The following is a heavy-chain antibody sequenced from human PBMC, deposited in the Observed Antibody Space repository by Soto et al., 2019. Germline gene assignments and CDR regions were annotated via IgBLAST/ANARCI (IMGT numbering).Heavy chain of an antibody. D-gene: IGHD2-21*02. V-gene: IGHV1-3*01. CDR3: ASEYCGGDCYSAARYGMDV. CDR2: INAGNGNT. Sequence: QVQLVQCGAEVKKPGASVKVSCKASGYTFTSYAMHWVRQAPGQRLEWMGWINAGNGNTKYSQKFQGRVTITRDTSASTAYMELSSLRSEDTAVYYCASEYCGGDCYSAARYGMDVWGQGTTVTVSS. J-gene: IGHJ6*02. CDR1: GYTFTSYA.